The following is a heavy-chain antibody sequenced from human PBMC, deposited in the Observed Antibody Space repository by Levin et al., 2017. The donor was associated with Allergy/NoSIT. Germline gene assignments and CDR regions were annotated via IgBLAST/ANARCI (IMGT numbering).Heavy chain of an antibody. CDR1: EFSGFG. V-gene: IGHV3-48*04. Sequence: PGASVKVSCAASEFSGFGVRWVRQAPGKGLEWISFISSSSGTIYYADSVKGRFTISRDNAKNSLYLQMNSLRGDDTAVYYCARAPSGKRYFFDYWGQGTRVTVSP. D-gene: IGHD1-26*01. CDR3: ARAPSGKRYFFDY. CDR2: ISSSSGTI. J-gene: IGHJ4*02.